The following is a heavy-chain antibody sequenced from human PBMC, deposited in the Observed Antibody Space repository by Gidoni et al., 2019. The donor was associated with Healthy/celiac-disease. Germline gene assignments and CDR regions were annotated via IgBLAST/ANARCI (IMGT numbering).Heavy chain of an antibody. J-gene: IGHJ4*02. D-gene: IGHD5-18*01. V-gene: IGHV4-39*07. CDR2: IYYSGST. CDR3: ARTDIQLWQNYFDY. CDR1: GGSLSSSSYY. Sequence: QLQLQESGPGLVKPSETLSLTCPVSGGSLSSSSYYWGWIRQPPGKGLEWIGSIYYSGSTYYNPSLKSRVTISVDTSKNQFSLKLSSVTAADTAVYYCARTDIQLWQNYFDYWGQGTLVTVSS.